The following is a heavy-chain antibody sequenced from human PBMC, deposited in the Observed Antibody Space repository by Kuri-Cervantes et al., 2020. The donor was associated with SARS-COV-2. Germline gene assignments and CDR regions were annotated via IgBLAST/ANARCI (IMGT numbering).Heavy chain of an antibody. V-gene: IGHV3-30*03. CDR3: ARDRRVGASRPTHFDY. D-gene: IGHD1-26*01. CDR1: GFTFSSYG. J-gene: IGHJ4*02. Sequence: GESLKISCAASGFTFSSYGVHWVRQAPGKGLEWVAGISYDGSNKYYADSVKGRLTISRDNSKNTLYLQMNSLRTGDTAVYYCARDRRVGASRPTHFDYWGQGTLVTVSS. CDR2: ISYDGSNK.